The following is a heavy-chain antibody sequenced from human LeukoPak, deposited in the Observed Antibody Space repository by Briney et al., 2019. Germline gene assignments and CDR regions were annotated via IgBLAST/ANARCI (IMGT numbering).Heavy chain of an antibody. J-gene: IGHJ6*03. CDR1: GGPISSYY. V-gene: IGHV4-59*12. CDR3: ASQGHHGKIVGTTLSYFYMDV. D-gene: IGHD1-26*01. Sequence: SETLSLTCIVSGGPISSYYWSWIRQPPGKGLEWIGYIYYTGSTNYNPSLKSRVTISVDTSKNQFSLKLSSVTAADTAFYYCASQGHHGKIVGTTLSYFYMDVWGKGTTVTVSS. CDR2: IYYTGST.